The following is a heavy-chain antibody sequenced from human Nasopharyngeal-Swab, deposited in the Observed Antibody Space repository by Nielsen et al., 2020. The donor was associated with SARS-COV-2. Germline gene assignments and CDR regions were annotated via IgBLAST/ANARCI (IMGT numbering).Heavy chain of an antibody. V-gene: IGHV4-59*01. CDR2: IFYSGST. CDR3: ARVGGGSWYAFDY. J-gene: IGHJ4*02. Sequence: RQAPGKGLEWIGYIFYSGSTNYNPSLKSRVTISVDTSKNQFSLKLSSVTAADTAVYYCARVGGGSWYAFDYWGQGTLVTVSS. D-gene: IGHD6-13*01.